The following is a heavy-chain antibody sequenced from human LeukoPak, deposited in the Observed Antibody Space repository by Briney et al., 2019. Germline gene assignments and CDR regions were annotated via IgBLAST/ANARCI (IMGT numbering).Heavy chain of an antibody. CDR3: AKQLGYCSDGSCYFPY. V-gene: IGHV3-23*01. D-gene: IGHD2-15*01. Sequence: GGSLRLSCAASGFTFSSSAMSWVRQAPGKGLEWVSAISNNGGYTYYADSVQGRLTISRDNSKSTLCLQMNSLRAEDTAVYYCAKQLGYCSDGSCYFPYWGQGTLVTVSS. CDR1: GFTFSSSA. CDR2: ISNNGGYT. J-gene: IGHJ4*02.